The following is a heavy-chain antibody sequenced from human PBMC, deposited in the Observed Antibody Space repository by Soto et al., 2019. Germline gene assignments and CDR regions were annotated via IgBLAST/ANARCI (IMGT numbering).Heavy chain of an antibody. J-gene: IGHJ6*02. CDR2: IYYSGST. D-gene: IGHD6-13*01. CDR3: ARDRSHYYYGMDV. CDR1: GGSISGNDNY. V-gene: IGHV4-30-4*01. Sequence: PSETLSLTCTVSGGSISGNDNYWSWIRQPPGMGLEWIGYIYYSGSTYYNPSLKSRVIISVDTSRNQFYLKLSSVTAADTAVYYCARDRSHYYYGMDVWGQGTTVTVSS.